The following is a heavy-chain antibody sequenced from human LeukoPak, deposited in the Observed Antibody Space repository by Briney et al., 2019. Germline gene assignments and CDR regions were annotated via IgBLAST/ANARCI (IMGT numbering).Heavy chain of an antibody. V-gene: IGHV1-2*02. Sequence: ASVKVSCKASGYTFTDYHMHWVRQAPGQGLECMGCIDLYTGGAHYAQKFQGRVTMTRDTSISTAYMELSRLRSDDTAVYYCARVLDIIVVAAAIVTAGPTARFDPWGQGTLVTVSS. CDR3: ARVLDIIVVAAAIVTAGPTARFDP. J-gene: IGHJ5*02. CDR2: IDLYTGGA. CDR1: GYTFTDYH. D-gene: IGHD2-2*02.